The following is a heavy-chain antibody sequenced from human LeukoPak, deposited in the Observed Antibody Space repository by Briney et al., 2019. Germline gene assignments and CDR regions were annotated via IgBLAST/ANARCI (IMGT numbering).Heavy chain of an antibody. CDR1: GFTFSSYG. CDR2: IWSHGNRK. CDR3: ARDSAADDNDFDV. J-gene: IGHJ3*01. Sequence: PGGSPRLSCAASGFTFSSYGMHWVRQAPGKGLEWVAVIWSHGNRKHHSDSVEGRFAISRDNSKNILYLQMNNLRAEDTALYYCARDSAADDNDFDVWGQGTMVTVSS. V-gene: IGHV3-33*01. D-gene: IGHD6-25*01.